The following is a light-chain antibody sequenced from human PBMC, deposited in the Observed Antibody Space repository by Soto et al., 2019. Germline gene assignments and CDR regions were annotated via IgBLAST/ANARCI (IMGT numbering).Light chain of an antibody. CDR1: SSDVGTYNY. CDR2: DVS. Sequence: QSALTQPASVSGSPGQSITISCTGTSSDVGTYNYVSWYQQHPGKAPKLMIYDVSNRPSGVSNRFSGSKSGNTASLTISGLQAEDEADYYCSSHTGSTVGFGGGTKLTVL. CDR3: SSHTGSTVG. V-gene: IGLV2-14*01. J-gene: IGLJ2*01.